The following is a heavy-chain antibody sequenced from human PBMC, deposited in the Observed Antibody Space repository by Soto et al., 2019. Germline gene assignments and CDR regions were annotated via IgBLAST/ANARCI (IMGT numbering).Heavy chain of an antibody. CDR2: IHYSGRT. J-gene: IGHJ5*02. D-gene: IGHD3-22*01. Sequence: SETLSLTCAVSGGSITSGAYYWTWIRQHPGKGLEWIAYIHYSGRTYYNPSLKSRVTISVDTSNNQFSLKLSSVTAADTAVYYCARYYFDSSGYSNWFDPWGQGTQVTVSS. CDR1: GGSITSGAYY. CDR3: ARYYFDSSGYSNWFDP. V-gene: IGHV4-31*11.